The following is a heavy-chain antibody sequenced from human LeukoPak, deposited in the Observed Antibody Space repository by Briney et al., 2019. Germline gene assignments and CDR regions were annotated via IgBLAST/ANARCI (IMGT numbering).Heavy chain of an antibody. Sequence: GGPLRLSCTACRHTYNRVSMRGARQARGKGLEWVSSISSSSSYIYYADSVKCRFTISRDNAKNSLYLQMNSLRADVTAVYYCARAPRMDVWGQGTTVTVSS. CDR3: ARAPRMDV. CDR1: RHTYNRVS. V-gene: IGHV3-21*01. J-gene: IGHJ6*02. CDR2: ISSSSSYI.